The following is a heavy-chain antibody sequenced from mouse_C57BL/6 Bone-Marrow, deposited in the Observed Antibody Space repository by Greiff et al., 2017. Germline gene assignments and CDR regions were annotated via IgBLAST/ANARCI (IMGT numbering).Heavy chain of an antibody. Sequence: QVQLQQPGAELVMPGASVKLSCKASGYTFTSYWMHWVKQRPGQGLEWIGEIDPSDSYTNYNQKFKGKSTLTVDKSSSTAYMQLSSLTSEDSAVYYCAREAFYYGNYCWFAYWGQGTLVTVSA. D-gene: IGHD2-1*01. CDR3: AREAFYYGNYCWFAY. V-gene: IGHV1-69*01. J-gene: IGHJ3*01. CDR2: IDPSDSYT. CDR1: GYTFTSYW.